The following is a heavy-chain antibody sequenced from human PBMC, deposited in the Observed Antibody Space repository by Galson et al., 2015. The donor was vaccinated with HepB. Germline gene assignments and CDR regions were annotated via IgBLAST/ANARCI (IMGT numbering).Heavy chain of an antibody. CDR3: ARDIAVAWGVYGMDV. CDR1: GYTFTGYY. J-gene: IGHJ6*02. V-gene: IGHV1-2*06. Sequence: SVKVSCKAYGYTFTGYYVNWVRQAPGQGLEWMGRLHPSSGGTNFEQKFQGRVTMTRDTSISTAYMELSRLTADDTAVYDCARDIAVAWGVYGMDVWGPGTTVTVSS. D-gene: IGHD6-19*01. CDR2: LHPSSGGT.